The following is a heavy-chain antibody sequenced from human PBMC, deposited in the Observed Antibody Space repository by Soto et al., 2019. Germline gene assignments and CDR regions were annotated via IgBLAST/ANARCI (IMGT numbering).Heavy chain of an antibody. Sequence: QVQLQESRPGLVKPSQTLSLTCTVSGGSISSGGYYWSWIRQHPGKGLEWIGSIYYSGSTYYNSSLKSRLTMSVDTSKNQFSLKLSSVTAADTAVYYCARGPRQEYGGKFFDYWGQGTLVTVSS. CDR2: IYYSGST. V-gene: IGHV4-31*03. D-gene: IGHD4-17*01. CDR3: ARGPRQEYGGKFFDY. J-gene: IGHJ4*02. CDR1: GGSISSGGYY.